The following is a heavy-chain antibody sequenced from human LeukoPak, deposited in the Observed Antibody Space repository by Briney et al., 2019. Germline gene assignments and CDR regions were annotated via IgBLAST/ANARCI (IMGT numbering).Heavy chain of an antibody. CDR1: GFTFSSYS. D-gene: IGHD3-10*01. Sequence: GGSLRLSCAASGFTFSSYSMNWVRQAPGKGLEWVSSISSSSSYIYYADSVKGRFTISRNNAKNSLYLQMNSLRAEDTAVYYCTRGVGFHAFDIWGQGTMVTVSS. CDR2: ISSSSSYI. CDR3: TRGVGFHAFDI. J-gene: IGHJ3*02. V-gene: IGHV3-21*01.